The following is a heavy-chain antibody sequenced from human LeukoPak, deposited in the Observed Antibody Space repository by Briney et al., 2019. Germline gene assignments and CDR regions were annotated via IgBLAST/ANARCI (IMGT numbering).Heavy chain of an antibody. Sequence: GGSLRLSCAASGFTFSSYDMHWVRHATGKGLEWVSAIGTAGDTYYPGSVKGRFTISRENAKNSLYLQMNSLRAGDTAVYYCARGYYDSSGYPAMGAFDIWGQGTMVTVSS. CDR3: ARGYYDSSGYPAMGAFDI. V-gene: IGHV3-13*04. D-gene: IGHD3-22*01. CDR2: IGTAGDT. CDR1: GFTFSSYD. J-gene: IGHJ3*02.